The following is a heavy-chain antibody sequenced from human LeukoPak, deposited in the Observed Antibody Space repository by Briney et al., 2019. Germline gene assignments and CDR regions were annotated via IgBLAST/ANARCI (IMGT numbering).Heavy chain of an antibody. Sequence: GGSLRLSCAASGFTFSDYYMSWIRQAPGKGLEWVSYISSSGSTIYYADSVKGRFTISRDNSKNTLYLQMNSLTAEDTAVYYCAKELSYGSGTRKKYYYYGMDVWGQGTRVTVSS. J-gene: IGHJ6*02. CDR3: AKELSYGSGTRKKYYYYGMDV. CDR1: GFTFSDYY. V-gene: IGHV3-11*04. CDR2: ISSSGSTI. D-gene: IGHD3-10*01.